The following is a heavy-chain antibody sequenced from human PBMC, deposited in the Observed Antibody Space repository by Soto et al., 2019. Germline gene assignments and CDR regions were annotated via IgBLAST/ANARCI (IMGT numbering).Heavy chain of an antibody. D-gene: IGHD3-10*01. CDR1: GGSFDDFY. CDR3: ARGQPVWYGDFTPYHRDMDV. V-gene: IGHV4-34*02. J-gene: IGHJ6*02. Sequence: QVQLQQWGAGLLRPSQTLSLTCAFYGGSFDDFYWSWVRQSPGKGLEWVGEISHDGGTNYSPSLASRVYISVDTSKNQFSLHLRSVTAADTGQYYCARGQPVWYGDFTPYHRDMDVWGQGTTVTVSS. CDR2: ISHDGGT.